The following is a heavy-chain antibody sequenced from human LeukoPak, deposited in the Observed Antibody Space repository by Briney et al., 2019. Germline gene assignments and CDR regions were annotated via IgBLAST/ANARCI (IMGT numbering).Heavy chain of an antibody. D-gene: IGHD3-10*01. V-gene: IGHV3-33*01. CDR1: GFTFRSYG. CDR3: ARDAWGSAFGRSGSFDY. Sequence: GGSLRLSCAASGFTFRSYGLHWVRQAPGKGLEWVAVIWFDDSNKHYADSVRGRFTISRDDSKSTLYLQMNSLRAEDTAVYYSARDAWGSAFGRSGSFDYWGQGTLITVSS. J-gene: IGHJ4*02. CDR2: IWFDDSNK.